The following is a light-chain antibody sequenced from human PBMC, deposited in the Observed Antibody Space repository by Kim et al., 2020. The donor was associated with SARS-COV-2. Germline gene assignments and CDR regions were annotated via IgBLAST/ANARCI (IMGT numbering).Light chain of an antibody. Sequence: ASGGESGTITRRASQDICNTLVWLQQKGRTAPKSLFYTASKLQSGVASRFAGSGSGTDFSTTTSSLQPEDVATYYCQHDNNYPLTFGGGTKVDIK. CDR2: TAS. V-gene: IGKV1-16*01. CDR1: QDICNT. CDR3: QHDNNYPLT. J-gene: IGKJ4*01.